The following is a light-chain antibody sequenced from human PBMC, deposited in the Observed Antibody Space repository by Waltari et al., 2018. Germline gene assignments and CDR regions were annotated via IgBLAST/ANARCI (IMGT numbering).Light chain of an antibody. CDR3: VLYMGSGICV. CDR2: SPN. J-gene: IGLJ3*02. CDR1: SGSFSTRYY. Sequence: QTVVTQEPSFSVSPGGTVTLTCGLSSGSFSTRYYPTWYQQTTGQAPRTLIYSPNSRSSGVPDRCSGSILGNQAALTITGAQADDESDYYCVLYMGSGICVFGGGTKLTVL. V-gene: IGLV8-61*01.